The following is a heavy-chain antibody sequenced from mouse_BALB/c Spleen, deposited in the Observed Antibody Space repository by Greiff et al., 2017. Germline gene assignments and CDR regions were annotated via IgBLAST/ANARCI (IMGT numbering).Heavy chain of an antibody. V-gene: IGHV3-6*02. CDR1: GYSITSGYY. J-gene: IGHJ2*01. CDR3: ARVGGSSSFDY. D-gene: IGHD1-1*01. CDR2: ISYDGSN. Sequence: VQLKQSGPGLVKPSQSLSLTCSVTGYSITSGYYWNWIRQFPGNKLEWMGYISYDGSNNYNPSLKNRISITRDTSKNQFFLKLNSVTTEDTATYYCARVGGSSSFDYWGQGTTLTVSS.